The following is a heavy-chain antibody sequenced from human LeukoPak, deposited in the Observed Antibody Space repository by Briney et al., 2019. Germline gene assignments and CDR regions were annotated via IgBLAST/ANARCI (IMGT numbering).Heavy chain of an antibody. CDR2: IKSKTDGGTT. Sequence: PGGSLRLSCAASGFTFSNAWMSWVRQAPGKGLEWVGRIKSKTDGGTTDYAAPVKGRFTISRDDSKNTLYLQMNSLRAEDTAVYYCAKDEYGSGRYDYWGQGTLVTVSS. CDR3: AKDEYGSGRYDY. V-gene: IGHV3-15*01. D-gene: IGHD3-10*01. CDR1: GFTFSNAW. J-gene: IGHJ4*02.